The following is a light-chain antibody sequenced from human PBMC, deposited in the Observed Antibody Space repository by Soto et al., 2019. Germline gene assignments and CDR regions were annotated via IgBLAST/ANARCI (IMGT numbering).Light chain of an antibody. J-gene: IGKJ4*01. Sequence: DIRMTQSPSSLSASIGDRVTITCRASQSINTFLNWYQHKPGKAPDLLIYAASSLQSEVPSRFSGSGSGTDFTLTINSLTVEDVATYYCQQSSSFPLTFGGGTRVEIK. CDR2: AAS. V-gene: IGKV1-39*01. CDR3: QQSSSFPLT. CDR1: QSINTF.